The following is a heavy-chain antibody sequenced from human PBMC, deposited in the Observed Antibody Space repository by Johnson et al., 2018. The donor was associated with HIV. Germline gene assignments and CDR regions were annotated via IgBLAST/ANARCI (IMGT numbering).Heavy chain of an antibody. CDR2: TYSGGST. J-gene: IGHJ3*02. CDR3: ARERHYYGSVRPRERQGDAFDI. Sequence: EVQLVESGGGLIQPGGSLGLSCAASGFNVSTNNMNWVRQAPGKGLEWVSVTYSGGSTYYADSVKGRFNISRDISKNTLYLQMNSLRAEDTAVYFCARERHYYGSVRPRERQGDAFDIWGQGTMVTVAS. CDR1: GFNVSTNN. D-gene: IGHD3-10*01. V-gene: IGHV3-53*01.